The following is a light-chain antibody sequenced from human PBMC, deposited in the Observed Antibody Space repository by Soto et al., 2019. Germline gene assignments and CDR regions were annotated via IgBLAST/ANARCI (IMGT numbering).Light chain of an antibody. Sequence: AIQLTQSPSSLSASVGDRVTIACRASQGIRNDLDWFQQKPGKAPKLLIYAASNLQSGVPARFSGSGSGTDFTLTISSLQPEDVATYYCLQKYFYPFTLGPGTKVDIK. V-gene: IGKV1-6*01. J-gene: IGKJ3*01. CDR3: LQKYFYPFT. CDR1: QGIRND. CDR2: AAS.